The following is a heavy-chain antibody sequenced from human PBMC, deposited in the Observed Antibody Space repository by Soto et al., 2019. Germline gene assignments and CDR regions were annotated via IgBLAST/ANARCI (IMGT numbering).Heavy chain of an antibody. CDR2: IYYSGNT. CDR3: ARQHSSGPFDV. D-gene: IGHD6-19*01. V-gene: IGHV4-39*01. J-gene: IGHJ3*01. CDR1: GGSISSNSHY. Sequence: SETLSLTCTVSGGSISSNSHYWGWIRQPPGKGLEWIGSIYYSGNTYYNASLMSRVTISVDTSRNHFSLRLSSVTAADTAVYYCARQHSSGPFDVWGQGTMVTVSS.